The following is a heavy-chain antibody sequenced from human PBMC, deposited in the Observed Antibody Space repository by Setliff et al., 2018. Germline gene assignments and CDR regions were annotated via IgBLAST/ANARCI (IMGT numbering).Heavy chain of an antibody. CDR3: ARTVYYDSSGYGV. Sequence: EASVKVSCKASGYTFSTYGITWVRQAPGQGLEWMGWISAYNGSTNYAQKLQGRVTMTTDTSTSTAYMELRSLRSDDTAVYYCARTVYYDSSGYGVWGQGTQVTVSS. V-gene: IGHV1-18*01. CDR1: GYTFSTYG. J-gene: IGHJ4*02. CDR2: ISAYNGST. D-gene: IGHD3-22*01.